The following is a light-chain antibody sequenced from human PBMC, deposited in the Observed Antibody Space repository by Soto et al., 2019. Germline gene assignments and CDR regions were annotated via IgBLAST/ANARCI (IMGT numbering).Light chain of an antibody. CDR3: HHYDGSPRT. J-gene: IGKJ2*01. CDR2: GVF. Sequence: ETVLTQSPGTVSLSPGERATLSCRTSQSVNSNYLALYQQKPGQAPRLLIYGVFNRATGIPDRFSGSGSGTDFTLTISGLEHEDSAVYYCHHYDGSPRTFGQGTKLEIK. V-gene: IGKV3-20*01. CDR1: QSVNSNY.